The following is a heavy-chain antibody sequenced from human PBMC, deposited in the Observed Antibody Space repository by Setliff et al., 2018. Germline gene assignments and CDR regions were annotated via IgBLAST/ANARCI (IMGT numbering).Heavy chain of an antibody. Sequence: GASVKVSCKASGYTFTSYDINWVRQATGQGLEWMGWMNPNSGNTGYAQKFQGRVTITRNTSISTAYMELSSLRSEDTAVYYCQVGIGTMVRGVIIGDYYYMDVWGKGTTVTVSS. CDR3: QVGIGTMVRGVIIGDYYYMDV. CDR2: MNPNSGNT. CDR1: GYTFTSYD. J-gene: IGHJ6*03. V-gene: IGHV1-8*03. D-gene: IGHD3-10*01.